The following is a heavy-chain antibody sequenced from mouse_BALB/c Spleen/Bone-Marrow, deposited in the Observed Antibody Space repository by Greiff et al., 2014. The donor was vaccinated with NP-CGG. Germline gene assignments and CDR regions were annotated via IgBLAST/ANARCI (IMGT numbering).Heavy chain of an antibody. V-gene: IGHV1S16*01. D-gene: IGHD1-1*01. Sequence: QVQLQQSGAELVKPGASVKLSCKASGYTFTSYWMHWGKLRPGQGFEWIGEINPSNGGTNYNEKFKRKATLTVDKSSSTAYMQLSSLTSEDPAVYYCTYMGYYGSSYAMDYWGQGTSVTVSS. J-gene: IGHJ4*01. CDR3: TYMGYYGSSYAMDY. CDR1: GYTFTSYW. CDR2: INPSNGGT.